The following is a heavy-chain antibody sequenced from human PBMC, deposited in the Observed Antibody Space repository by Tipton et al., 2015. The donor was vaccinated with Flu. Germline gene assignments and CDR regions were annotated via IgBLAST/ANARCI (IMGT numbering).Heavy chain of an antibody. V-gene: IGHV4-59*01. Sequence: LRLSCTVSGGSISSYYWSWIRQPPGKGLEWIGYIYYSGSTNYNPSLKSRVTISVDTSKNQFSLKLSSVTAADTAVYYCARASRDGDYLGWGQGTLVTVSS. D-gene: IGHD4-17*01. CDR3: ARASRDGDYLG. J-gene: IGHJ4*02. CDR2: IYYSGST. CDR1: GGSISSYY.